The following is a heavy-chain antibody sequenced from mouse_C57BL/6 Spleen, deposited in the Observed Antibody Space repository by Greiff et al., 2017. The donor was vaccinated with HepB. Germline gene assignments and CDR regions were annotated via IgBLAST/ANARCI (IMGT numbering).Heavy chain of an antibody. J-gene: IGHJ2*01. CDR1: GFTFSDAW. V-gene: IGHV6-6*01. D-gene: IGHD1-1*01. Sequence: EVKLVESGGGLVQPGGSMKLSCAASGFTFSDAWMDWVRQSPEKGLEWVAEIRNKANNHATYYAESVKGRFTISRDDSKSSVYLQMNSLRAEDTGIYYCTRPNYDGSSYGFDYWGQGTTLTVSS. CDR2: IRNKANNHAT. CDR3: TRPNYDGSSYGFDY.